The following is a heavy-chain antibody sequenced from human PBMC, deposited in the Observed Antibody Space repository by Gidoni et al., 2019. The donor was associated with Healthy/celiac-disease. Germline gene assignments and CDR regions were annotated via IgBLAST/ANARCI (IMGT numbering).Heavy chain of an antibody. J-gene: IGHJ4*02. D-gene: IGHD3-10*01. CDR3: AKDRPYGSGDYFDY. Sequence: EVQLVESGGGLVQPGRSLRLSCAASGFTFDDYAMHWVRQAPGKGLEWVSGISWNSGSIGYADSVKGRFTISRDNAKNSLYLQMNSLRAEDTALYYCAKDRPYGSGDYFDYWGQGTLVTVSS. V-gene: IGHV3-9*01. CDR2: ISWNSGSI. CDR1: GFTFDDYA.